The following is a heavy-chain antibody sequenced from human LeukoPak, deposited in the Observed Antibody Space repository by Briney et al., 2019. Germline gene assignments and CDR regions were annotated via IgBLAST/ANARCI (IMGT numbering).Heavy chain of an antibody. CDR1: GFTFSSYW. J-gene: IGHJ4*02. V-gene: IGHV3-7*03. D-gene: IGHD5-18*01. Sequence: GGSLRLSCAASGFTFSSYWMSWVRQAPGKGLEWVANIKQDGSEKYYVDSVKGRFTISRDNAKNSLYLQMNSLRAEDTAVYYCARELGSYSYGLDYWGQGTLVTVSS. CDR2: IKQDGSEK. CDR3: ARELGSYSYGLDY.